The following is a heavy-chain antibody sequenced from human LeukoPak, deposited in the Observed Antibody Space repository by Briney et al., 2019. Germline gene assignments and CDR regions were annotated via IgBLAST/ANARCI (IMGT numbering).Heavy chain of an antibody. V-gene: IGHV3-53*01. CDR3: ARRAGAYSHPYDY. D-gene: IGHD4/OR15-4a*01. Sequence: GGSLRLSCAASGFTVSRNYMSWVRQAPGKGLEWVSVLYSDGSTYHADSVKGRFTISRDNSKNTLYLQMKSLRAEDTGVYYCARRAGAYSHPYDYWGQGTLVTVSS. CDR2: LYSDGST. CDR1: GFTVSRNY. J-gene: IGHJ4*02.